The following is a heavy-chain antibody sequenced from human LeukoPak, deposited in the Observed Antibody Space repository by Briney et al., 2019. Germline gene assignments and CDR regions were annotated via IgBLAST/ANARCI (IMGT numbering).Heavy chain of an antibody. CDR2: IYFSGSN. CDR3: AKGTLHRYSGSRLYYFDY. V-gene: IGHV4-59*01. Sequence: PSETLSLTCTVSGDSICNYYWSWIRQPPGKGREGIGYIYFSGSNNYHPSLKSRVTISGDTSKNQFSLKLGSVTAADTAVYFCAKGTLHRYSGSRLYYFDYWGQGTLVTVSS. CDR1: GDSICNYY. J-gene: IGHJ4*02. D-gene: IGHD1-26*01.